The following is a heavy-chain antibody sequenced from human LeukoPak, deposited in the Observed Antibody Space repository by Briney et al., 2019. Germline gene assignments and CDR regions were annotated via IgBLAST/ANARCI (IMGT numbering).Heavy chain of an antibody. Sequence: GGSLRLSCAASGFTVSSNYMSWVRQAPGKGLEWVAVISYDGSNKYYADSVKGRFTISRDNSKNTLYLQMNSLRAEDTAVYYCARDGGYCSSTSCYGNAFDIWGQGTMVTVSS. CDR3: ARDGGYCSSTSCYGNAFDI. CDR1: GFTVSSNY. CDR2: ISYDGSNK. J-gene: IGHJ3*02. D-gene: IGHD2-2*01. V-gene: IGHV3-30*01.